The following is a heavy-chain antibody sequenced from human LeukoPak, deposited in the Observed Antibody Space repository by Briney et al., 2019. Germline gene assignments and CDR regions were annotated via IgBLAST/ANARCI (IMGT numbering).Heavy chain of an antibody. CDR2: MNPNSGNT. J-gene: IGHJ6*02. V-gene: IGHV1-8*01. D-gene: IGHD2-2*01. CDR1: GYTVTSYD. Sequence: ASVKVSCKASGYTVTSYDINWVRQATGQGLEWMGWMNPNSGNTGYAQKFQGRVTMTRNTSISTAYMELSSLRSEDTAVYYCARGARAIVVVPAANYYYYGMDVWGQGTTVTVSS. CDR3: ARGARAIVVVPAANYYYYGMDV.